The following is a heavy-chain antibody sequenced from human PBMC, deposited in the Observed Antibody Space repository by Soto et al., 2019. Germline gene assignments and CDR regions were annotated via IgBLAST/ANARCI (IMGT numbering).Heavy chain of an antibody. CDR1: GFTFSSYG. CDR2: IWYDGSNK. V-gene: IGHV3-33*01. CDR3: ARGYPYSGYDLTYYYYYGMDV. J-gene: IGHJ6*02. D-gene: IGHD5-12*01. Sequence: GGSLRLSCAAAGFTFSSYGMHWVRQAPGKGLEWVAVIWYDGSNKYYADSVKGRFTISRDNSKNTLYLQMNSLRAADTAVYYCARGYPYSGYDLTYYYYYGMDVWGQGTTVTVSS.